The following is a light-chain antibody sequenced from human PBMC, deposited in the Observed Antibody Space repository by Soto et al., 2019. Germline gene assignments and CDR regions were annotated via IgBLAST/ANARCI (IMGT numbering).Light chain of an antibody. CDR3: QSYDRGLL. CDR2: GNS. Sequence: QSVLTQPPSVSGAPGQRVTISCTGSSSNIGAGYDVHWYQQVPGTAPKLLIFGNSNRPSGVPDRFSGSKSGTSASLAITGLQAEDEADYYCQSYDRGLLFGGGTKLTVL. V-gene: IGLV1-40*01. J-gene: IGLJ2*01. CDR1: SSNIGAGYD.